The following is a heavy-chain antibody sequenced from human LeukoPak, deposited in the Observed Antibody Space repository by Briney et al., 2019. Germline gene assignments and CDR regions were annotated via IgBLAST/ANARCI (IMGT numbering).Heavy chain of an antibody. CDR2: ISYDGSNK. V-gene: IGHV3-30*04. CDR1: GFTFSSYA. CDR3: ARESWDYGDYDPFDY. J-gene: IGHJ4*02. Sequence: GGSLRLSCAASGFTFSSYAMHWVRQAPGKGLEWVAVISYDGSNKYYADSVKGRFTISRDNSKNTLYLQMNSLRAEDTAVYSCARESWDYGDYDPFDYWGQGTLVTVSS. D-gene: IGHD4-17*01.